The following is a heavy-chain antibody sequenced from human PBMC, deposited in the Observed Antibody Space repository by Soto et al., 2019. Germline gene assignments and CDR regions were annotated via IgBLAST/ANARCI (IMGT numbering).Heavy chain of an antibody. CDR3: ARGRYYDSPQDL. CDR2: VTATAESA. V-gene: IGHV3-23*01. D-gene: IGHD3-10*01. Sequence: PGGSLRLSCTPFGFNFDAYAMSWVRQAPGKGLEWVSAVTATAESAYYTDSVRGRFIITRDNSDNMLYLQMSSLRVEDTAIYLCARGRYYDSPQDLWGRGTQVTVSS. CDR1: GFNFDAYA. J-gene: IGHJ5*02.